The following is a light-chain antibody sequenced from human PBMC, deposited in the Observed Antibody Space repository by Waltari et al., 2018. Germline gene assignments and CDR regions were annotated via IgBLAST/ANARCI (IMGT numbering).Light chain of an antibody. V-gene: IGKV3-15*01. CDR2: GAS. CDR3: QQYSNWPYT. Sequence: EIVMTQSPATLSVSPGERATLSCRASQSVSSNLAWDQQKPGQARRLLIYGASTRATGIPGRFGGSGSGTEFTLTISRLQSEDFAVYYCQQYSNWPYTFGQGTKLEIK. J-gene: IGKJ2*01. CDR1: QSVSSN.